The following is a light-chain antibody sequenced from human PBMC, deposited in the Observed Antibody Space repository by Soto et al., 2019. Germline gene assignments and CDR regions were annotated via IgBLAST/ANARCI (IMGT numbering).Light chain of an antibody. CDR2: GAS. V-gene: IGKV3-15*01. CDR1: QSVSRN. CDR3: QQYNNWPKT. J-gene: IGKJ1*01. Sequence: EIVLTQSPATLSLSPGERATLSFRASQSVSRNLAWYQQKPGQAPRLLIYGASTRATGIPARFSGSGSGTEFTLTISSLKPEDGAVYDCQQYNNWPKTFGQGTKVDIK.